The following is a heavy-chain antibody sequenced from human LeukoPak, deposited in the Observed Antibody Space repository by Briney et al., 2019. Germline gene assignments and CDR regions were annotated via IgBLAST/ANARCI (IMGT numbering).Heavy chain of an antibody. Sequence: RASVKVSCKASGYTFTSYGISWVRQAPGQGLEWMGWISAYNGNTNYAHKYQGRVTMTTDTSTSTAYLELRSLRSDDTAVYYCARWEYCSSTSCYDESETFDYWGQGTLVTVS. D-gene: IGHD2-2*01. J-gene: IGHJ4*02. CDR1: GYTFTSYG. V-gene: IGHV1-18*01. CDR2: ISAYNGNT. CDR3: ARWEYCSSTSCYDESETFDY.